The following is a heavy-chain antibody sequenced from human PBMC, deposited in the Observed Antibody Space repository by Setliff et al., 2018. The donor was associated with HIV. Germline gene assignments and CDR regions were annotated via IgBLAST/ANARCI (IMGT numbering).Heavy chain of an antibody. J-gene: IGHJ4*02. CDR2: IYYSGST. CDR3: ARSAAGNTGPFDL. Sequence: LSLTCTVSGGSVSSGGYYWSWIRQPPGKGLEWIGYIYYSGSTKYNPSLKSRVTVSVDTSKNQFSLKLSSVTAADAALYYCARSAAGNTGPFDLWGQGSPVTVSS. D-gene: IGHD4-17*01. V-gene: IGHV4-61*08. CDR1: GGSVSSGGYY.